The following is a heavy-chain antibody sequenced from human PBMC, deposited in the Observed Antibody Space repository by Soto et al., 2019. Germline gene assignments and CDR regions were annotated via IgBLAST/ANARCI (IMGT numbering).Heavy chain of an antibody. J-gene: IGHJ6*02. Sequence: LRLSCAASGFTFSSYAMSWVRQAPGKGLEWVAGISDSGGSIYYADSVKGRFTISRDNSKNTLYLQMNSLRAEDTAVYYCADTVSGVSYYGMDVWGQGTTVTVSS. V-gene: IGHV3-23*01. CDR2: ISDSGGSI. CDR3: ADTVSGVSYYGMDV. D-gene: IGHD4-17*01. CDR1: GFTFSSYA.